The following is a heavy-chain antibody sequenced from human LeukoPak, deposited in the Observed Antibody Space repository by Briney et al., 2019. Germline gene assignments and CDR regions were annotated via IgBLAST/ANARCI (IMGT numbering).Heavy chain of an antibody. J-gene: IGHJ4*02. CDR3: VPGAVAGDH. CDR2: IGTGGDT. CDR1: GFPFSNYA. D-gene: IGHD6-19*01. V-gene: IGHV3-23*01. Sequence: PGGSLRLSCEASGFPFSNYAMGWVRQAPGKGLEWLSAIGTGGDTFYADSVKGRFTISRDNSKNTLHLQMNSLGVEDTAVYYCVPGAVAGDHWGQGTLVTVSS.